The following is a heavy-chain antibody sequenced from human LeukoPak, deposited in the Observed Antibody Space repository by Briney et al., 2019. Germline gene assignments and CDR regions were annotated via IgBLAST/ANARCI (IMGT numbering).Heavy chain of an antibody. CDR3: ARRGDY. CDR1: GGSISSGYYY. Sequence: SETLSLTCTVSGGSISSGYYYWGWIRQPPGKGLEWIGSIYYSGTTYYNPSLKSRVTISIDTSRNQFSLKLSSVTATDTAVYYCARRGDYWGQGTLVTVSS. J-gene: IGHJ4*02. V-gene: IGHV4-39*01. CDR2: IYYSGTT. D-gene: IGHD3-16*01.